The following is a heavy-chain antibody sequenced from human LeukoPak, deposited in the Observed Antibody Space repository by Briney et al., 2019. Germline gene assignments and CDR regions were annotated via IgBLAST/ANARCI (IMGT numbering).Heavy chain of an antibody. V-gene: IGHV1-24*01. CDR1: GYTLTELS. Sequence: ASVKVSCKVSGYTLTELSMHWVRQAPGKGLEWMGGFDPEDGETIYAQKFQGRVTMTEDTSTDTAYMELSSLRSEDTAVYYCATGYDFWSGGVDWFDPWGQGTLVTVAS. J-gene: IGHJ5*02. CDR2: FDPEDGET. D-gene: IGHD3-3*01. CDR3: ATGYDFWSGGVDWFDP.